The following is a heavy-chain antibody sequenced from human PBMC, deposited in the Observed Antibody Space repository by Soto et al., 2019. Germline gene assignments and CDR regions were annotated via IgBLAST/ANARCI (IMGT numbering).Heavy chain of an antibody. D-gene: IGHD6-13*01. Sequence: QVQLQESGPGLVKPSGTLSLTCAVSGGSISSSNWWSWVRQPPGKGLEWIGEIYHSGSTNYNPSLKSRVTISVDKSKSQFALKLSSVNAADTAVYYCASREQKARWSISWSGIDYWGPGNLVTVSS. CDR3: ASREQKARWSISWSGIDY. CDR2: IYHSGST. V-gene: IGHV4-4*02. J-gene: IGHJ4*02. CDR1: GGSISSSNW.